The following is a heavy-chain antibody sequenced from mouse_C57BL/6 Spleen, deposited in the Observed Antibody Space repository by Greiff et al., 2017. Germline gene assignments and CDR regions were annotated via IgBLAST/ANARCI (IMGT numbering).Heavy chain of an antibody. CDR2: IYPRGGST. D-gene: IGHD1-1*01. CDR3: ARALYYYCSSDGYFDV. CDR1: GYTFTSYD. J-gene: IGHJ1*03. Sequence: QVQLKQSGPELVKPGASVKLSCKASGYTFTSYDINWVKQRPGQGLEWIGWIYPRGGSTKYNEKFKGKATLTVDTSYSTAYMELHSLTSVDSAVYFCARALYYYCSSDGYFDVWGTGTTVTVSS. V-gene: IGHV1-85*01.